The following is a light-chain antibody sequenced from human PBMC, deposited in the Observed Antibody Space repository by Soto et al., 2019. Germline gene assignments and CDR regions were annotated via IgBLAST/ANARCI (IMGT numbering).Light chain of an antibody. V-gene: IGKV3-20*01. Sequence: EIVLTQSPGTLSLSPGERATLSCRASQSVSSSYLAWYQQKPGQAPRLLIYGASSRAAGIPDRFSGSRSGTDFNLTISRLEPEDVAVYYCQQYDSSPSTFGQGTKLESK. CDR2: GAS. CDR3: QQYDSSPST. J-gene: IGKJ2*01. CDR1: QSVSSSY.